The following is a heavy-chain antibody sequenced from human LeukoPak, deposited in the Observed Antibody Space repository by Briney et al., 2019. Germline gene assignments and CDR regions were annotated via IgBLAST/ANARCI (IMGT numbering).Heavy chain of an antibody. J-gene: IGHJ6*03. V-gene: IGHV3-48*01. D-gene: IGHD6-13*01. CDR3: ARDRRGYSSYYYYYMDV. CDR2: ISSSSSTI. Sequence: GGSLRLSCAASGFTFSSYSMNWVRQAPGKGLEWVSYISSSSSTIYYADSVKGRFTISRDNAKNSLYLQMNSLRAEDTAVYYCARDRRGYSSYYYYYMDVWGKGTTVTVSS. CDR1: GFTFSSYS.